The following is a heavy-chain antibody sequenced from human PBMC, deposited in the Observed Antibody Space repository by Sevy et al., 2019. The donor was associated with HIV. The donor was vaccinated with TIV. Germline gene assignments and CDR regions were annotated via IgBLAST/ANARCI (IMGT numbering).Heavy chain of an antibody. CDR1: GFTFSSYA. D-gene: IGHD1-26*01. Sequence: GGFLRLSCAASGFTFSSYAMSWVRQAPGKGLEWVSAISGSGGSTYYADSVKGRFTMSRDNSKNTLYLQMNSLRAEDTAVYYCAKDAEWELLSLDYFDYWGQGTLVTVSS. J-gene: IGHJ4*02. CDR2: ISGSGGST. V-gene: IGHV3-23*01. CDR3: AKDAEWELLSLDYFDY.